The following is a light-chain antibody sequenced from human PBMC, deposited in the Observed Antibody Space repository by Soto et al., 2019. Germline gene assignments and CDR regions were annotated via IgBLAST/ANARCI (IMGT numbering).Light chain of an antibody. CDR2: RVI. CDR3: GSYTSATTWV. J-gene: IGLJ3*02. Sequence: QSVLTQPASVSGSPGQSITISCTGTSSDVGTYNLVSWYQQHPGKAPKLMIYRVINRPSGVSDRFSGSKSGNSASLSISGLQPEDEASYFCGSYTSATTWVFGGGTKLTVL. V-gene: IGLV2-23*02. CDR1: SSDVGTYNL.